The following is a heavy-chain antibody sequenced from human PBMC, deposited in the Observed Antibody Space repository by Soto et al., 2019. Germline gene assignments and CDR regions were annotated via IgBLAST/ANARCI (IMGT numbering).Heavy chain of an antibody. Sequence: QVQLVQSGAEVKKPGSSVKVSCKASGGTFSSYAISWVRQAPGQGLEWMGGIIPIFGTANYAQKFQGRVTITADESTSTAYKELSSRRSEDTAGYYCARSQGYCSSTSCYGRGYYYYGMDVWGQGTTVTVS. J-gene: IGHJ6*02. CDR1: GGTFSSYA. CDR3: ARSQGYCSSTSCYGRGYYYYGMDV. CDR2: IIPIFGTA. V-gene: IGHV1-69*01. D-gene: IGHD2-2*01.